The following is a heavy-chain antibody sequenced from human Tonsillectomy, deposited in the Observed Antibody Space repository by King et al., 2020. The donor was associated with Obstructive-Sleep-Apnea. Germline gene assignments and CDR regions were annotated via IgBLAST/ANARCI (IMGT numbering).Heavy chain of an antibody. CDR3: TKERKADCSGGRCSFFDY. Sequence: VQLVESGGGLVQPGRSLRLSCATSGFTFDDYAMHWVRQAPGKGLEWVSGISWNSGGIGYADSVKGRFTISRDNAKNSLYLQMNSLSAEDTALYYCTKERKADCSGGRCSFFDYWGQGTLVTVSS. CDR1: GFTFDDYA. J-gene: IGHJ4*02. CDR2: ISWNSGGI. V-gene: IGHV3-9*01. D-gene: IGHD2-15*01.